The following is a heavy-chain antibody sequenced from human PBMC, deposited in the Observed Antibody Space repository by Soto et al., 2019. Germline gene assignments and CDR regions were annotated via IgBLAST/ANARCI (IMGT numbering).Heavy chain of an antibody. CDR1: GGSINSGGYS. V-gene: IGHV4-61*08. CDR2: VDYTGSA. J-gene: IGHJ4*02. Sequence: PSETLSLTCTVSGGSINSGGYSWTWIRQPPGKGLEWIGFVDYTGSATYSPSLKSRLTVSLDTPKKQFSLKVSSLTAADTAVYYCARDRRVAGTTLDYWGQGILVTVSS. D-gene: IGHD1-7*01. CDR3: ARDRRVAGTTLDY.